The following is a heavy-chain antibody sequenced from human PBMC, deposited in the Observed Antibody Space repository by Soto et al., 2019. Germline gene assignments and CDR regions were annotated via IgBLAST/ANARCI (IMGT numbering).Heavy chain of an antibody. V-gene: IGHV3-7*03. CDR1: GLTFTDYW. CDR2: IKQDESEK. Sequence: LRLSCVTYGLTFTDYWMSWVRQAPGKGLEWVANIKQDESEKNYLDSVKGRFTISRDNAKNSLYLQMNSLRAEDTAVYYCASDRFRGTYYLRGVTYFFEEWGQGAPVTVSS. J-gene: IGHJ4*02. D-gene: IGHD1-26*01. CDR3: ASDRFRGTYYLRGVTYFFEE.